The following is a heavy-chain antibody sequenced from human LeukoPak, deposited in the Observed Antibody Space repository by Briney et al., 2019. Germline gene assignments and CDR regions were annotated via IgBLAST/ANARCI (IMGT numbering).Heavy chain of an antibody. V-gene: IGHV4-39*07. CDR3: ARARGYYDSTGYYGYYFDY. Sequence: SETLSLTCTVSGGSISSDTSHWGWIRQPPGKGLEWIGSIHYTGRTYYNPSLKSRVTISVDTSKSQFSLKLSSVTAADTAVYYCARARGYYDSTGYYGYYFDYWGQGTLVTVSS. CDR1: GGSISSDTSH. J-gene: IGHJ4*02. CDR2: IHYTGRT. D-gene: IGHD3-22*01.